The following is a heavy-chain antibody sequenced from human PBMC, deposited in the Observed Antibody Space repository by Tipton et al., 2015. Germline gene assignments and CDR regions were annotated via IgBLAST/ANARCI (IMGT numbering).Heavy chain of an antibody. CDR1: DYSFTSYG. CDR2: ISAYSGNT. CDR3: ANSWPVDFWNFDY. V-gene: IGHV1-18*01. D-gene: IGHD3-3*01. J-gene: IGHJ4*02. Sequence: QLVQSGAEVKEPGASVKVSCKASDYSFTSYGISWVRQATGQGLEWMGWISAYSGNTKYVQKFQGRVTMTTDTATSTADMELRSLRSDDTAVYYCANSWPVDFWNFDYWGQGTLVTVSS.